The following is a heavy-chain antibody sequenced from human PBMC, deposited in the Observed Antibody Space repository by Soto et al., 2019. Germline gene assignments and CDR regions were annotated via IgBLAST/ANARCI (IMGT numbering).Heavy chain of an antibody. CDR3: AKDAAYGGNPFDY. J-gene: IGHJ4*02. Sequence: GGSLRLSCAASGFTFDEYALTWVRQAPGKGLEWVAVTSYDGTNKYSPDSVKGRFTISRDNSKNTMYLQMNSLRVEDTAVYYCAKDAAYGGNPFDYWGLGTLVTVSS. CDR2: TSYDGTNK. D-gene: IGHD4-17*01. CDR1: GFTFDEYA. V-gene: IGHV3-30*18.